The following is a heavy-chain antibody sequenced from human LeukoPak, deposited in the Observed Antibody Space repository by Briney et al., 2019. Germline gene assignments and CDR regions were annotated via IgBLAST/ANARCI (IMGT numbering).Heavy chain of an antibody. D-gene: IGHD2-2*02. CDR1: GFTFSTYG. V-gene: IGHV3-33*01. CDR2: IWYDGSNK. J-gene: IGHJ4*02. Sequence: SGGSLRLSCAASGFTFSTYGMHWVRQAPGKGLEWVALIWYDGSNKYYADSVKGRFTISRDNAKDSLYLQLNSLRAEDTAVYYCARDIPYGLSYFDYWGQGTLVTVSS. CDR3: ARDIPYGLSYFDY.